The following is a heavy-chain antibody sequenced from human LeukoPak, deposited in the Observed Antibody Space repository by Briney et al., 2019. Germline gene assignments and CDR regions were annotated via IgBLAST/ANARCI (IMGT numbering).Heavy chain of an antibody. Sequence: GGSLRLSCAASGFIFNNYAMHWVRQAPGKGLEWVAVISYDGSNKYYADSVKGRFTISRDNAKNSLYLQMNSLRAEDTAVYYCARGPSGYHNTGGQGTLVTVSS. V-gene: IGHV3-30*04. CDR3: ARGPSGYHNT. CDR1: GFIFNNYA. J-gene: IGHJ4*02. CDR2: ISYDGSNK. D-gene: IGHD5-12*01.